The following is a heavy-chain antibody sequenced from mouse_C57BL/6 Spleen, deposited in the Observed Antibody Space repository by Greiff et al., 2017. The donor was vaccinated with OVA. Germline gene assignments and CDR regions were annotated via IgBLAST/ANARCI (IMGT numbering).Heavy chain of an antibody. CDR1: GYSITSGYY. CDR2: ISYDGSN. D-gene: IGHD2-2*01. Sequence: EVHLVESGPGLVKPSQSLSLTCSVTGYSITSGYYWNWIRQFPGNKLEWMGYISYDGSNNYNPSLKNRISITRDTSKNQFFLKLNSVTTEDTATYYCARDYGYDWFAYWGQGTLVTVSA. J-gene: IGHJ3*01. V-gene: IGHV3-6*01. CDR3: ARDYGYDWFAY.